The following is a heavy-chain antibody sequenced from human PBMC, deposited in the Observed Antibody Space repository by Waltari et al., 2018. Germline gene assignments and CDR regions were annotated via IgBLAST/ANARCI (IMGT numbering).Heavy chain of an antibody. D-gene: IGHD6-13*01. V-gene: IGHV1-2*02. CDR1: GYTFPGYY. Sequence: QVQLVQSGAEVKKPGASVKVSCKASGYTFPGYYMHRVRQAPGQGLEWMGWINPNSGGTNYEQKFQGRVTMTRDTSISTAYMELSRLRSDDTAVYYCARAWSSSWYVGDYWGQGTLVTVSS. J-gene: IGHJ4*02. CDR2: INPNSGGT. CDR3: ARAWSSSWYVGDY.